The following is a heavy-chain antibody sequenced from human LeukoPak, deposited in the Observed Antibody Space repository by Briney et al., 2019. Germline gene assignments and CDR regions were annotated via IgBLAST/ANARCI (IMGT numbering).Heavy chain of an antibody. J-gene: IGHJ4*02. D-gene: IGHD6-19*01. CDR2: IYTTGSS. Sequence: PSETLSLTCTVSGGSNSSYYWSWIRQPAGKGLEWLGRIYTTGSSNYNPSLKSRVTMSVDTSKNQFSLKLSPVTAADTAVYYCARDNPVAGNRGIDYWGQGTLVTVSS. CDR1: GGSNSSYY. CDR3: ARDNPVAGNRGIDY. V-gene: IGHV4-4*07.